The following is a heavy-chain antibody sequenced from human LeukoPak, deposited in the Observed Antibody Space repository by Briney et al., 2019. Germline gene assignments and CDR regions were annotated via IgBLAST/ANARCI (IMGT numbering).Heavy chain of an antibody. Sequence: GGSLRLSCAASGFTFSSYSMNWVRQAPGEGLEWVSSISSSSSYIYYADSVKGRFTIPRDNAKNSLYLQMNSLRAEDTAVYYCARDPRREWLLLRGYGMDVWGQGTTVTVSS. D-gene: IGHD3-22*01. J-gene: IGHJ6*02. CDR1: GFTFSSYS. CDR3: ARDPRREWLLLRGYGMDV. V-gene: IGHV3-21*01. CDR2: ISSSSSYI.